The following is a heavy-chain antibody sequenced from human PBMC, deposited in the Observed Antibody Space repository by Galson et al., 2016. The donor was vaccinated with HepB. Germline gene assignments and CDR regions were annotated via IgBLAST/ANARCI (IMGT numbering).Heavy chain of an antibody. Sequence: LSLTCTVSGASISSNSWTWIRQPAGKGLECLGRIYTSGNTNYKPSLKSRVSMSLDTSKNQFSLGPTSVTAADTAIYYCARCLRSGTTIWFDPWGPGIQVIVSS. CDR3: ARCLRSGTTIWFDP. CDR2: IYTSGNT. D-gene: IGHD1/OR15-1a*01. V-gene: IGHV4-4*07. CDR1: GASISSNS. J-gene: IGHJ5*02.